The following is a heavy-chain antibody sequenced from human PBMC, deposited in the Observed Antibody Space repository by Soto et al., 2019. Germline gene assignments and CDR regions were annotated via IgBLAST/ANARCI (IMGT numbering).Heavy chain of an antibody. CDR2: ASGSGGDT. Sequence: QLLESGGDLVQPGGSPRLSCAASGFTFSSYGMSWVRQAPGKGLESVSSASGSGGDTYYADSVKGRFTISRDNSKNTLYLQMNSLTAADTAVYYCARGRFTNPGGYMDVWGRGTTVAVSS. CDR1: GFTFSSYG. D-gene: IGHD1-1*01. CDR3: ARGRFTNPGGYMDV. J-gene: IGHJ6*03. V-gene: IGHV3-23*01.